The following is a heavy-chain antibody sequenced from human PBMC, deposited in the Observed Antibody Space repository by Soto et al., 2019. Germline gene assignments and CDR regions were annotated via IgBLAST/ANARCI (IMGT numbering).Heavy chain of an antibody. Sequence: EVQLVQSGGGLVQPGGSLRLSCAASGFIFSDYWMHWVRQAPGKGLVWVSRISSDGRSIDYVDSVKGRFTISRDNGKNTLYLQMNSLRAEDTAIYYCVKCGVDYWGQGTLVSVSS. V-gene: IGHV3-74*01. CDR2: ISSDGRSI. CDR3: VKCGVDY. CDR1: GFIFSDYW. D-gene: IGHD3-10*01. J-gene: IGHJ4*01.